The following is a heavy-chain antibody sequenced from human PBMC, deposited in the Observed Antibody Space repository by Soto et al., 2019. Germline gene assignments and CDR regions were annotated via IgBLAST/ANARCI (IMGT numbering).Heavy chain of an antibody. J-gene: IGHJ6*02. Sequence: PSETLSLTCTVSGDSSSSADYYWSWIRQTPGKGLEWIGHIFYSGTTYYNPSLKSRLTISVDTSKNHFSLRLTSVTAADTAVYYCARDLWVEPELYYYGMDVWGQGTTVT. V-gene: IGHV4-30-4*01. CDR3: ARDLWVEPELYYYGMDV. CDR1: GDSSSSADYY. CDR2: IFYSGTT. D-gene: IGHD1-1*01.